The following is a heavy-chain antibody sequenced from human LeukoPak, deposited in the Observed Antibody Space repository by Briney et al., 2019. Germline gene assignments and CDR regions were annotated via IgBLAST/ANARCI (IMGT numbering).Heavy chain of an antibody. CDR2: MNPSGGTT. CDR3: AKSRTTSSASSDY. CDR1: GGTFSSYA. V-gene: IGHV1-46*01. Sequence: ASVKVSCKASGGTFSSYAISWVRQAPGQGLEWMGIMNPSGGTTSYAQKFRGRVIMTGDTSTTTVYMEMSNLSSEDTAMYYCAKSRTTSSASSDYWGQGTLVTVSS. D-gene: IGHD3-22*01. J-gene: IGHJ4*02.